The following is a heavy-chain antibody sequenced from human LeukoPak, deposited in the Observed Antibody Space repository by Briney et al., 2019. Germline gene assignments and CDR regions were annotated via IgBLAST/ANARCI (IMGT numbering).Heavy chain of an antibody. CDR1: GFTFSDYY. Sequence: GGSLRLSCAASGFTFSDYYMNWVRQAPGKGLELVSSISRSSTLYYADSVKGRFTISRDNAKNSLCLQMNSLRAEDTAVSDCARVAVVPHYFDYWGQGTLVTVSS. D-gene: IGHD6-19*01. V-gene: IGHV3-69-1*01. CDR3: ARVAVVPHYFDY. J-gene: IGHJ4*02. CDR2: ISRSSTL.